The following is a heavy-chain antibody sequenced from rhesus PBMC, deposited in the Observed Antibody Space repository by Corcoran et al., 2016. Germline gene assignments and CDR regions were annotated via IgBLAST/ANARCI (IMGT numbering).Heavy chain of an antibody. CDR1: GGSISDAYF. D-gene: IGHD2-33*01. CDR3: WLDQFDV. Sequence: QVQLQESGPGLVKPSETLSLTCAVSGGSISDAYFWSWVRQPPGKGLEWIGYIDGGGGATSYNTSLKNRVTISKDTSKNQFSLKLTSVTAADTAVYYCWLDQFDVWGAGILVTVSS. CDR2: IDGGGGAT. V-gene: IGHV4-106*01. J-gene: IGHJ5-1*01.